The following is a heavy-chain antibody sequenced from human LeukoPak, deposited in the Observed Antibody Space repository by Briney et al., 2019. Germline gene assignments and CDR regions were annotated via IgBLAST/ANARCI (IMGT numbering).Heavy chain of an antibody. V-gene: IGHV4-59*01. J-gene: IGHJ6*03. CDR2: IYYSGST. D-gene: IGHD1-14*01. CDR1: GGSISSYY. CDR3: ARVNHAFYYYYYMDV. Sequence: PSETLSLTCTVSGGSISSYYWSWIRQPPGKGLEWIGYIYYSGSTNYNPSLKSRVTISVDTSKNQFSLKLSSVTAADTAVYYCARVNHAFYYYYYMDVWGKGTTVTVSS.